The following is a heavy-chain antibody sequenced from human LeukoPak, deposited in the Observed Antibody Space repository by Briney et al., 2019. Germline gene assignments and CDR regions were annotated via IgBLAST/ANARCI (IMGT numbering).Heavy chain of an antibody. CDR2: INHSGST. CDR1: GGSFSGYY. Sequence: SETLSLTCAVYGGSFSGYYWSWIRQPPGKGLEWIGEINHSGSTNYNPSLKSRVTISVDTSKNQFSLKLSSVTAADTAVYYCARVGSGEMATIEDFDLWGRGTLVTVSS. V-gene: IGHV4-34*01. J-gene: IGHJ2*01. CDR3: ARVGSGEMATIEDFDL. D-gene: IGHD5-24*01.